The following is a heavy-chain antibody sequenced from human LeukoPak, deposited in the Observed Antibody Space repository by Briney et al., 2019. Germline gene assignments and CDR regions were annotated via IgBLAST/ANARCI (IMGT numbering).Heavy chain of an antibody. CDR3: ARGLYSYGTYNWFDP. Sequence: ASVKVSCKASGYTFTGYYMHWVRQAPGQGLEWMGWINPNSGGTNYAQKFQGRVTMTRDTSISTAYMELSRLRSEDTAVYYCARGLYSYGTYNWFDPWGQGTLVTVSS. V-gene: IGHV1-2*02. D-gene: IGHD5-18*01. J-gene: IGHJ5*02. CDR1: GYTFTGYY. CDR2: INPNSGGT.